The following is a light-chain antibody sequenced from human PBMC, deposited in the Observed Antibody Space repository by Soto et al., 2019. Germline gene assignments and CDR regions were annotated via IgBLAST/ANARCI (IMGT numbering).Light chain of an antibody. CDR2: DVS. J-gene: IGLJ3*02. V-gene: IGLV2-14*03. CDR1: SSDVGAYNY. Sequence: QSVLTQPASVSGSPGQSITISCTGTSSDVGAYNYVSWYQQHPGKAPRLMIYDVSNRPSGVSNRFSGSKSGNTTSLTISGLQAEDEADYYCSSYTINTTRVFGGGTKLTVL. CDR3: SSYTINTTRV.